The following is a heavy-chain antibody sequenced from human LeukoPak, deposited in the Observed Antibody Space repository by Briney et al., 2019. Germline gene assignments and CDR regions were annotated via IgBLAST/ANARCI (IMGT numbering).Heavy chain of an antibody. CDR1: GFTFISYG. CDR3: TNTGTYSIY. D-gene: IGHD2-15*01. J-gene: IGHJ4*02. CDR2: ITSSGTT. V-gene: IGHV3-23*01. Sequence: PGGSLRLSCAASGFTFISYGMSWVRQAPGKGLEWVSSITSSGTTNYADSVKDRFVISRDNSKDTLFLQMNSLRVEDTALYYCTNTGTYSIYWGQGTLVTVSS.